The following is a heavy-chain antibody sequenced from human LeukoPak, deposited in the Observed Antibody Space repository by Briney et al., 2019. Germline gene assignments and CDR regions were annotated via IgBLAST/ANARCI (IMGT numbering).Heavy chain of an antibody. J-gene: IGHJ4*02. CDR1: GGSIRGTSYY. Sequence: PSETLSLTCTVSGGSIRGTSYYLGWIRQTPGEGLEWIGGLYYSGTTYYNPSLESRVTISLHLSKNQFSLKLTSVTAADTAIYYCAFLNTYYSASGESNWGQRTTVTVSS. V-gene: IGHV4-39*07. CDR2: LYYSGTT. CDR3: AFLNTYYSASGESN. D-gene: IGHD3-16*01.